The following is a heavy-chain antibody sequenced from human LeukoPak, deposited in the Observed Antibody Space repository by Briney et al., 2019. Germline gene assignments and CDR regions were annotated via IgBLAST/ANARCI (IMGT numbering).Heavy chain of an antibody. J-gene: IGHJ4*02. V-gene: IGHV4-39*07. CDR2: IYYSGST. CDR3: ARGHDDYSSSWYGPRFDY. Sequence: SETLSLTCTVSGGSMSSSSYYWGWIRQPPGKGLEWIGCIYYSGSTYYNPSLKSRVTISVDTPKNQFSLKLSSVTAADTVVYYCARGHDDYSSSWYGPRFDYWGQGTLVTVSS. D-gene: IGHD6-13*01. CDR1: GGSMSSSSYY.